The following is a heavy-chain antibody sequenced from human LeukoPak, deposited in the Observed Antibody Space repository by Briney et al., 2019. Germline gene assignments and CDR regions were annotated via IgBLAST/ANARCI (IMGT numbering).Heavy chain of an antibody. CDR3: ARGESGSYWEGYYFDY. D-gene: IGHD1-26*01. J-gene: IGHJ4*02. CDR1: GYTFTTYD. CDR2: MNPTSGNT. V-gene: IGHV1-8*01. Sequence: GASVKVSCKASGYTFTTYDINWVRQATGQGPEWLGWMNPTSGNTGYARQLQGRVTMTRNTSISTAYMELSSLRSEDTAVYYCARGESGSYWEGYYFDYWGQGTLVTVSS.